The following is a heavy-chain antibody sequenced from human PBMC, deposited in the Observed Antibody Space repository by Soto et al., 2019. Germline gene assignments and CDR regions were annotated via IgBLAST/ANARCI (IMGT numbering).Heavy chain of an antibody. D-gene: IGHD3-22*01. CDR3: ATRNYYDSSGYYYWYYFDF. CDR1: GVTFRIYV. CDR2: TSGSGDST. Sequence: GGSLRLSCAACGVTFRIYVMTGVRQAPGKGLEWVSVTSGSGDSTYYAESVKGRFNISRDNSKNTLHLQMNSLGAEDTAVYYCATRNYYDSSGYYYWYYFDFWGQGTLVTVSS. J-gene: IGHJ4*02. V-gene: IGHV3-23*01.